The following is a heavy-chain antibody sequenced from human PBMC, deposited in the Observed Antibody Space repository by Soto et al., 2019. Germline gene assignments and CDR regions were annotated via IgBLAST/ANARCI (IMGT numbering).Heavy chain of an antibody. CDR1: GGSISSGGYY. J-gene: IGHJ4*02. D-gene: IGHD3-9*01. CDR3: ARLLVADGLWTLDY. Sequence: QVQLQESGPGLVKPSQTLSLTCTVSGGSISSGGYYWSWIRQHPGKGLEWIGYIYYSGSTYYNPSLKSRLTISVDTSKNQFSLKLSAVTAADTAVYYCARLLVADGLWTLDYWGQGTLVTVSS. V-gene: IGHV4-31*03. CDR2: IYYSGST.